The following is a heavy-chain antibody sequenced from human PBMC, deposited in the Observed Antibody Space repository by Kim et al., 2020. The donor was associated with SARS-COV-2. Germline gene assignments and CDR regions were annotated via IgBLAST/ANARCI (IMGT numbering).Heavy chain of an antibody. Sequence: GGSLRLSCAASGFTFSSYAMSWVRQAPGKGLEWVSAISGSGGSTYYADSVKGRFTISRDNSKNTLYLQMNSLRAEDTAVYYCAKDVSIEITIFGVVTKPLVEYWGQVTLVTVSS. CDR1: GFTFSSYA. J-gene: IGHJ4*02. CDR3: AKDVSIEITIFGVVTKPLVEY. V-gene: IGHV3-23*01. CDR2: ISGSGGST. D-gene: IGHD3-3*01.